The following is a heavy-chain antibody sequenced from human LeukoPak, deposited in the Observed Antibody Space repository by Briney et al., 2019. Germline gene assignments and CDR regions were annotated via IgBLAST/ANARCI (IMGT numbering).Heavy chain of an antibody. CDR3: AGKRGGYDQFLDY. J-gene: IGHJ4*02. Sequence: SVKVSCKASGGTFSSYVISWVRQAPGQGLEWMGGIIPIFGTANYAQKFQGRVTITTDESTSTAYMELSSLRSEDTAVYYCAGKRGGYDQFLDYWGQGTLVTVSS. CDR1: GGTFSSYV. CDR2: IIPIFGTA. D-gene: IGHD5-12*01. V-gene: IGHV1-69*05.